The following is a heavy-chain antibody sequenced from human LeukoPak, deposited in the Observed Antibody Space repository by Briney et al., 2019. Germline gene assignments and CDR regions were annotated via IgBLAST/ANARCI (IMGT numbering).Heavy chain of an antibody. V-gene: IGHV4-4*07. D-gene: IGHD3-22*01. CDR2: IYTSGST. J-gene: IGHJ4*02. CDR1: GGSISSYY. CDR3: ARFSYYDSSDYRNYYFDY. Sequence: SETLSLTCTVSGGSISSYYWSWIRQPAGKGLEWIGRIYTSGSTNYNPSLKSRVTMSVDTSKNQFSLKLSSVTAADTAVYYCARFSYYDSSDYRNYYFDYWGQGTLVTVSS.